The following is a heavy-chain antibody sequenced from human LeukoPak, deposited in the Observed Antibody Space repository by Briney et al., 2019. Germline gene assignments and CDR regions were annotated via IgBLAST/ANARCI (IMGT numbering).Heavy chain of an antibody. V-gene: IGHV4-59*01. J-gene: IGHJ4*02. CDR3: ARYRGTYGYYFDY. CDR2: IYNSGNT. D-gene: IGHD5-24*01. Sequence: SETLSLTCTISGGSISSYYWSWIRQSPENGLEWIGYIYNSGNTNYNLFLKSRVTISADTSKNQFSLKLTSVTAADTAVYYCARYRGTYGYYFDYWGQGKLVIVSS. CDR1: GGSISSYY.